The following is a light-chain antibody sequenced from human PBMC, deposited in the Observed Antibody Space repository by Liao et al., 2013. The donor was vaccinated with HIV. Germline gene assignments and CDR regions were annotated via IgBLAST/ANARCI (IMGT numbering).Light chain of an antibody. V-gene: IGLV3-1*01. CDR3: QAWDSSIVV. CDR1: KLGDRD. J-gene: IGLJ2*01. CDR2: QDS. Sequence: SYVLTQSPSVSVSPGQTASIPCSGDKLGDRDASWYQQKPGQSPVLVIYQDSKRPSGIPERFSGSNSGNTATLTISGTQAMDEADYYCQAWDSSIVVFGGGTKLTVL.